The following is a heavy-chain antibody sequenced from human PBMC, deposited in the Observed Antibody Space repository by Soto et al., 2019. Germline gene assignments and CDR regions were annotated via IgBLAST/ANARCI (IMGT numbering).Heavy chain of an antibody. Sequence: SQTLSLTCAISGDSVSSNSAACNWIRQSPSRGLEWLGRTYYRSKWYNDYAVSVKCRITINPDTSKNQFSLQLNSVPPEDTAVYYCARDFASIAARTSPYYSYYGMDVWGQAPTVTVS. V-gene: IGHV6-1*01. CDR3: ARDFASIAARTSPYYSYYGMDV. CDR1: GDSVSSNSAA. D-gene: IGHD6-6*01. J-gene: IGHJ6*02. CDR2: TYYRSKWYN.